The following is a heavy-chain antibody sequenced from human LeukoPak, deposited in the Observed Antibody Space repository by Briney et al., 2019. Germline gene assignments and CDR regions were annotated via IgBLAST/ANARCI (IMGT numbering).Heavy chain of an antibody. V-gene: IGHV3-33*08. CDR3: ARDVVVPPRGQQLPPGVGLLDY. D-gene: IGHD6-13*01. Sequence: QTGGSLRLSCAASGFTFSSYGMHWVRQAPGKGLEWVAVIWYDGSNKYYGDSVKGRFTISRDNSKNTLYLQMNSLRAEDTAVYYCARDVVVPPRGQQLPPGVGLLDYWGQGTLVTVSS. J-gene: IGHJ4*02. CDR2: IWYDGSNK. CDR1: GFTFSSYG.